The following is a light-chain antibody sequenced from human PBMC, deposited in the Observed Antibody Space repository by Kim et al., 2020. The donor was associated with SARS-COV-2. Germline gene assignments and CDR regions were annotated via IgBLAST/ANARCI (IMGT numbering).Light chain of an antibody. J-gene: IGKJ1*01. CDR3: QQYGDYPRT. V-gene: IGKV1-16*02. CDR1: QGSSSY. CDR2: AAS. Sequence: ASVGDRVTITCRASQGSSSYLAWYQQTPGKAPKFLIYAASSLQSGVPSKFSGSGSGTEFTLTISSLQPDDFATYYCQQYGDYPRTFGRGTKVDIK.